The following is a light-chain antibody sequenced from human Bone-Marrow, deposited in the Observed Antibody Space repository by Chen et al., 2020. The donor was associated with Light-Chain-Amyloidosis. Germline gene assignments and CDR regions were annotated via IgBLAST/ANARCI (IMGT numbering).Light chain of an antibody. Sequence: QSVLTQPPSVSGAPRQRVTISFTGSSSNFGAGYDVPWYQQLPGTAPKLLIYANSNRPSGVPDRFSGSKSGTSASLAITGLQAEDEADYYCQSYDSSLSVVFGGGTKLTVL. CDR2: ANS. J-gene: IGLJ2*01. V-gene: IGLV1-40*01. CDR3: QSYDSSLSVV. CDR1: SSNFGAGYD.